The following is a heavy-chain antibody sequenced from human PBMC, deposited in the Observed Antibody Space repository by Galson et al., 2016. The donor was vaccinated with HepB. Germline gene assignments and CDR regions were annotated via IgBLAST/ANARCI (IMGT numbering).Heavy chain of an antibody. Sequence: SVKVSCKASGGTFSSIHISWVRQAPGQGLEWLGGIITIFGTATYAQKFQGRVTTTAAESTSTAYMEMSSLRSEDTAAYYCARVAAISARQLDYWGQGTLVSVSS. V-gene: IGHV1-69*13. CDR3: ARVAAISARQLDY. J-gene: IGHJ4*02. D-gene: IGHD6-6*01. CDR1: GGTFSSIH. CDR2: IITIFGTA.